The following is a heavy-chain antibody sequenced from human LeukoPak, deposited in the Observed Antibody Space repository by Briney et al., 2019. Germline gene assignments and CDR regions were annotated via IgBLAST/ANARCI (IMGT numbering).Heavy chain of an antibody. Sequence: SETLSLTCTVSGGSISSYYWSWIRQPPGKGLEWIGYIYYSGSTNDNPALKSRVTISVDTSKNQFSLKLSSVTAADTAVYYCARVMYTGFVTPYGMDVWGQGTTVTVSS. CDR1: GGSISSYY. J-gene: IGHJ6*02. CDR2: IYYSGST. D-gene: IGHD1-1*01. CDR3: ARVMYTGFVTPYGMDV. V-gene: IGHV4-59*01.